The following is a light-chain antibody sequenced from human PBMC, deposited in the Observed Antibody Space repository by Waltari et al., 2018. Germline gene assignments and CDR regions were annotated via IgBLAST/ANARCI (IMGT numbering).Light chain of an antibody. CDR2: AAS. CDR3: QQTYSTPFT. CDR1: QSISSY. V-gene: IGKV1-39*01. J-gene: IGKJ3*01. Sequence: TCRASQSISSYLNWYQQKPGKVPKLLIYAASTLQSGVPSRCSGSGSGTDFTLTISSPQPEDFATYYCQQTYSTPFTFGPGTKGDIK.